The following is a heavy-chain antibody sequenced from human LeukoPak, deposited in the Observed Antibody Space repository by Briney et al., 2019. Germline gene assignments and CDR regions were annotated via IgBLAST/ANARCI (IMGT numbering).Heavy chain of an antibody. J-gene: IGHJ3*01. D-gene: IGHD2-2*01. CDR2: ISSSSSTI. CDR1: GFTFSSYG. CDR3: ARDRADIVVVPAASGG. Sequence: GGSLRLSCAASGFTFSSYGMHWVRQAPGKGLEWVSYISSSSSTIYYADSVKGRFTISRDNAKNSLYLQMNSLRAEDTAVYYCARDRADIVVVPAASGGWGQGTMVTVSS. V-gene: IGHV3-48*01.